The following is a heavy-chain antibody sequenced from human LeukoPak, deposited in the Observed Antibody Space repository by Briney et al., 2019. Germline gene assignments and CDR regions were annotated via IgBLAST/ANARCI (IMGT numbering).Heavy chain of an antibody. J-gene: IGHJ3*01. Sequence: SETLSLTCTVSAFSISTYYWIWLGQPAGQELEWIGRIYTSRSTTYNSSLKRRLTMSVDTSKNQFSLKLSSVTAADTAVYFCARDSSQRAFDLWGQGTMVTVS. V-gene: IGHV4-4*07. CDR3: ARDSSQRAFDL. CDR1: AFSISTYY. CDR2: IYTSRST.